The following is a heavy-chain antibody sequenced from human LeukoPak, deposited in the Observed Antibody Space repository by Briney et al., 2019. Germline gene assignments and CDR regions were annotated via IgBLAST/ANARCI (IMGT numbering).Heavy chain of an antibody. Sequence: ASVKVSCKASGYTFTGYYMHWVRQAPGQGLEWMGWINPNSDGTNYAQKFQGRVTITRDTSISTAYMELSRLRSDDTAVYYCARDTGGGEPGPWGQGTLVTVSS. D-gene: IGHD3-16*01. CDR1: GYTFTGYY. J-gene: IGHJ5*02. CDR3: ARDTGGGEPGP. V-gene: IGHV1-2*02. CDR2: INPNSDGT.